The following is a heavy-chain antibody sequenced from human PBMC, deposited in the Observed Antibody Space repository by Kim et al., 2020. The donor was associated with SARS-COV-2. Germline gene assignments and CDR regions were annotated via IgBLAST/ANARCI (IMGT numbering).Heavy chain of an antibody. V-gene: IGHV5-51*01. CDR2: IYPGDSDT. CDR3: ARKMYSDFWSGYYPFDC. J-gene: IGHJ4*02. Sequence: GESLKISCKGSGYSFTSYWIGWVRQTPGKGLEWMGIIYPGDSDTRYSPAFQGQVTISADKSTSTAYLQWSSLKASDTAMYYCARKMYSDFWSGYYPFDCWGQGTLVTVSS. CDR1: GYSFTSYW. D-gene: IGHD3-3*01.